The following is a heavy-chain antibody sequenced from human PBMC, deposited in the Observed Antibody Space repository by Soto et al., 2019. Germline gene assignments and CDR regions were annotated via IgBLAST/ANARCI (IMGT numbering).Heavy chain of an antibody. D-gene: IGHD2-2*01. J-gene: IGHJ6*02. CDR2: ISGSGGST. Sequence: GGSLRLSCAASGFTFSSYAMSWVRQAPGKGLEWVSAISGSGGSTYYADSVKGRFTISRDNSKNTLYLQMNSLRVEDTAVYYCARDSDCHSTSCFFPPHVWGQGTTVTVSS. V-gene: IGHV3-23*01. CDR3: ARDSDCHSTSCFFPPHV. CDR1: GFTFSSYA.